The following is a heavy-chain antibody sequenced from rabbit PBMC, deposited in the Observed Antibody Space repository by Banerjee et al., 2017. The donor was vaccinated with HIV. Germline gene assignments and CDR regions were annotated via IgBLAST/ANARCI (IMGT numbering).Heavy chain of an antibody. CDR1: GFSFSSSYW. J-gene: IGHJ4*01. CDR2: IDAGSGRT. CDR3: ARIRSGVYHFNL. V-gene: IGHV1S45*01. D-gene: IGHD8-1*01. Sequence: QEQLVESGGGLVKPGASLTLSCTASGFSFSSSYWICWVRQAPGKGLEWIACIDAGSGRTTYATWAKGRFTISKASSTTVTLQMTSLTAADTATYFCARIRSGVYHFNLWGPGTLVTVS.